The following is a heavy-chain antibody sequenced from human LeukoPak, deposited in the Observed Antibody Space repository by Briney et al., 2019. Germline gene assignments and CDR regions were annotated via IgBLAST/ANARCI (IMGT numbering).Heavy chain of an antibody. CDR2: IYHSGST. J-gene: IGHJ4*02. Sequence: SETLSLTCTVSGYSISSGYHWGWIRQPPGKGLEWIGSIYHSGSTYYNPSLKSRVTISVDTSKNQFSLKLSSVTAADTAVYYCARGRRWLQLAYPDYWGQGTLVTVSS. CDR1: GYSISSGYH. CDR3: ARGRRWLQLAYPDY. V-gene: IGHV4-38-2*02. D-gene: IGHD5-24*01.